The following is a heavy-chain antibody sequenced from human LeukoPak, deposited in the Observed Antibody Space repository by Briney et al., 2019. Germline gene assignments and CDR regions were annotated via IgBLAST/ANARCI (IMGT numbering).Heavy chain of an antibody. Sequence: PSETLSLTCAVYGGSFSGYYWSWIRQPPGKGLEWIGEINHSESTNYNPSLKSRVTISVDTSKNQFSLKLSSVTAADTAVYYCARGHDDFWSGYYPTTQYSWFDPWGQGTLVTVSS. D-gene: IGHD3-3*01. J-gene: IGHJ5*02. CDR2: INHSEST. CDR3: ARGHDDFWSGYYPTTQYSWFDP. V-gene: IGHV4-34*01. CDR1: GGSFSGYY.